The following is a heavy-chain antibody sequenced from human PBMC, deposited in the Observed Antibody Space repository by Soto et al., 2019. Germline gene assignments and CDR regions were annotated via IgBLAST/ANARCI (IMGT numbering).Heavy chain of an antibody. CDR1: GFTFSSYA. Sequence: EVQLLESGGGLVQPGGSLRLSCVASGFTFSSYAMSWVRQAPGKGLEWVSAISGSGGSTYYADSVKGRFTISRDNSKNTLYLQMNSLRAEDTAVYYCAKTQGPDDSLDYWGQGTLVTVSS. CDR3: AKTQGPDDSLDY. J-gene: IGHJ4*02. D-gene: IGHD2-21*02. CDR2: ISGSGGST. V-gene: IGHV3-23*01.